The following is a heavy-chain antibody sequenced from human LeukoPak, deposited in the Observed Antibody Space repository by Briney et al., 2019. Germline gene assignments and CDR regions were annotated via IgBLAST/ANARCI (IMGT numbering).Heavy chain of an antibody. J-gene: IGHJ6*03. CDR2: ISAYNGNT. CDR3: ARGYSSSWYSYYYMDV. D-gene: IGHD6-13*01. CDR1: GYTFTSYG. Sequence: ASVKVSCKASGYTFTSYGISRVRQAPGQGLEWMGWISAYNGNTNYAQKLQGRVTMTTDTSTSTAYMELRSLRSDDTAVYYCARGYSSSWYSYYYMDVWGKGTTVTISS. V-gene: IGHV1-18*01.